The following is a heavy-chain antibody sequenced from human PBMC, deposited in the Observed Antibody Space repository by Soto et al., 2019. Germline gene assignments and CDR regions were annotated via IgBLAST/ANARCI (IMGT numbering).Heavy chain of an antibody. V-gene: IGHV3-73*01. CDR1: GFTFSGSA. D-gene: IGHD1-26*01. Sequence: EVQLVESRGGLVQPGGSLKLSCAASGFTFSGSALHWVRQASGKGLEWVGRIRSKARSYATAYAASVKGRFTSSRDDSKNTAYLQMDSLKTEDTAVYFCRSPQEGAPDFWGQGTLVTVSS. CDR3: RSPQEGAPDF. J-gene: IGHJ4*02. CDR2: IRSKARSYAT.